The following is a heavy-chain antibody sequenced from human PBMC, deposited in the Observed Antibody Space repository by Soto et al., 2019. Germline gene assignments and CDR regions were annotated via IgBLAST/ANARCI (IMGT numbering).Heavy chain of an antibody. D-gene: IGHD2-15*01. CDR3: ARGGVVGYCSGGRCSDFDY. Sequence: QVQLVESGGGVVQPGRSLRLSCAASEFALRNFGMHWVRQAPGKGLEWVAVIWQDGSNEFYAESVKGRFTISRDNSKNTWYQQMDSLRAEDTAVYYCARGGVVGYCSGGRCSDFDYWGQGTLVTVSS. V-gene: IGHV3-33*01. J-gene: IGHJ4*02. CDR2: IWQDGSNE. CDR1: EFALRNFG.